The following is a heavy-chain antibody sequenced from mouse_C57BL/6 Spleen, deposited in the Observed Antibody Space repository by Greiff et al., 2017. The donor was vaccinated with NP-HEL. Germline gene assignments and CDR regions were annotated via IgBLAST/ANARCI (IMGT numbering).Heavy chain of an antibody. CDR3: ARGGVLRSYFDY. CDR1: GYSFTGYY. CDR2: INPSTGGT. D-gene: IGHD1-1*01. Sequence: VQLKQSGPELVKPGASVKISCKASGYSFTGYYMNWVKQSPEKSLEWIGEINPSTGGTTYNQKFKAKATLTVDKSSSTAYMQLKSLTSEDSAVYYCARGGVLRSYFDYWGQGTTLTVSS. V-gene: IGHV1-42*01. J-gene: IGHJ2*01.